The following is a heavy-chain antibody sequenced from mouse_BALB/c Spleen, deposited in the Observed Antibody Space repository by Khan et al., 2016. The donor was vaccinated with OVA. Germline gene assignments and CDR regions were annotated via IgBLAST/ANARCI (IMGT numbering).Heavy chain of an antibody. J-gene: IGHJ3*01. D-gene: IGHD1-1*01. CDR3: VNHGSGSAGIAY. CDR2: LNPSTDYT. V-gene: IGHV1-7*01. Sequence: QVQLKESGAELAKPGASVKMSCKASGYTFTNYWMHWVKQRPGQGLEWIGYLNPSTDYTEYNQKFKDKATLTADKSSSTAYIQLTSLTYEASALDDCVNHGSGSAGIAYWGQGTLVTVSA. CDR1: GYTFTNYW.